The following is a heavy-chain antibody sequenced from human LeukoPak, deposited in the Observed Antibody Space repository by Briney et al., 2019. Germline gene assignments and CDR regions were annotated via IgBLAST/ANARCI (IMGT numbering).Heavy chain of an antibody. V-gene: IGHV4-31*03. CDR1: GGSISRGGHY. CDR2: IYYSGST. Sequence: KSSRTLSLTCSVSGGSISRGGHYWSWIRQHPGKGLEWIGYIYYSGSTYYNASLKSRITISVDTSKSQFSLELTSVTAADTAVYYCARRANEAFDIWGQGTMVAVPS. CDR3: ARRANEAFDI. J-gene: IGHJ3*02.